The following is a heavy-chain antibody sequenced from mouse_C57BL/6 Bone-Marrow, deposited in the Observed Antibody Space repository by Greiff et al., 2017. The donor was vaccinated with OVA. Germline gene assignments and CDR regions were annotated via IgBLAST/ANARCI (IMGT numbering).Heavy chain of an antibody. CDR2: IWSGGST. CDR1: GFSLTSYG. D-gene: IGHD1-1*01. J-gene: IGHJ4*01. Sequence: VMLVESGPGLVQPSQSLSITCTVSGFSLTSYGVHWVRQSPGKGLEWLGVIWSGGSTDYNAAFISRLSISKDNSKSQVFFKMNSLQADDTAIYYCARPNYYGSSYAMDYWGQGTSVTVSS. CDR3: ARPNYYGSSYAMDY. V-gene: IGHV2-2*01.